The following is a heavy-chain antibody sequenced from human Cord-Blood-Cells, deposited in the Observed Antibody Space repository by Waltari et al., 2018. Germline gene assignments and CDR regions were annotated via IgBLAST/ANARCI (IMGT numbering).Heavy chain of an antibody. D-gene: IGHD6-13*01. J-gene: IGHJ4*02. Sequence: QVQLVQSGAEVKKPGASVKVSCKASGYTFTGYHMHGVRQAPGQGLEWMGWINPNSGGTNYAQKFQGWVTMTRDTSISTAYMELSRLRSDDTAVYYCARDNRYSSSWFDYWGQGTLVTVSS. V-gene: IGHV1-2*04. CDR3: ARDNRYSSSWFDY. CDR2: INPNSGGT. CDR1: GYTFTGYH.